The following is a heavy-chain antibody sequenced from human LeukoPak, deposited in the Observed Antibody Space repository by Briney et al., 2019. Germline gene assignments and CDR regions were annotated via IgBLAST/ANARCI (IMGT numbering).Heavy chain of an antibody. J-gene: IGHJ4*02. CDR1: GFTFSSYE. CDR2: ISSGGSTI. D-gene: IGHD3-22*01. Sequence: PGGSLRLSCAASGFTFSSYEMNWVRQAPGKGLEWVSYISSGGSTIYYADSVKGRFTISRDNAKNSLYLQMNGLRAEDTAVYYCARDSVPYYYDSSGYYVDYWGQGTLVTVSS. CDR3: ARDSVPYYYDSSGYYVDY. V-gene: IGHV3-48*03.